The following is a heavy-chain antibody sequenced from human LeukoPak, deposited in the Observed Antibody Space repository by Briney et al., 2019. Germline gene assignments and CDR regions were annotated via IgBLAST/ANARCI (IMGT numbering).Heavy chain of an antibody. CDR3: AKVGGLRLGELYFDY. CDR2: IGASGGTR. CDR1: GFTFSNYV. V-gene: IGHV3-23*01. D-gene: IGHD3-16*01. J-gene: IGHJ4*02. Sequence: GGSLRHSRAPSGFTFSNYVMSWGPQAPGKGLGWVSTIGASGGTRYYADIVKGRFTISRDSSKTTLYLQMNSLRAEDTGVYYCAKVGGLRLGELYFDYRGEGNLVTVSS.